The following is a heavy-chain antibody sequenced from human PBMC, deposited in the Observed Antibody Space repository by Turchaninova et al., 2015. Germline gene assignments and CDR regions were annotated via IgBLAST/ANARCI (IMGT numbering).Heavy chain of an antibody. CDR3: ARDGNSYGSWDRGAFDI. CDR1: GFTFSSYA. J-gene: IGHJ3*02. D-gene: IGHD5-18*01. V-gene: IGHV3-30-3*01. Sequence: VGSWGGVVQPGRSLRLSCAASGFTFSSYAMHWVRQAPGKGLEWVAVISYDGSNKYYADSVKGRFTISRDNSKNTLYPQMNSLRAEDTAVYYCARDGNSYGSWDRGAFDIWGQGTMVTVSS. CDR2: ISYDGSNK.